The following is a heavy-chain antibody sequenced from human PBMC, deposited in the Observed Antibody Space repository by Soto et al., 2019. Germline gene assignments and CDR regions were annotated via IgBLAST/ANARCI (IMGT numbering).Heavy chain of an antibody. J-gene: IGHJ6*02. D-gene: IGHD1-20*01. CDR3: AREVTGTTRSTDV. V-gene: IGHV1-46*01. CDR1: VYTFTSYY. CDR2: INPSGGST. Sequence: GASVTVSCKASVYTFTSYYMHWVRQAPGQGLEWMGIINPSGGSTSYAQKFQGRVTMTRDTSTSTVYMELSSLRSEDTAVYYCAREVTGTTRSTDVWGQGTTVTVSS.